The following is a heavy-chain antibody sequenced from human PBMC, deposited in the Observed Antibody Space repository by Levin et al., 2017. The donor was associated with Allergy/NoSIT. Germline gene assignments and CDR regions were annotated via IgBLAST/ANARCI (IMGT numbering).Heavy chain of an antibody. D-gene: IGHD1/OR15-1a*01. CDR2: ISWNSVSI. Sequence: GGSLRLSCAASGFTLNGYGMHWVRQIPGKGLEWVSGISWNSVSIVYADSVKGRFTISRDNAMNSLYLQMNSLRGEDTALYYCARRSLTSRGAFDIWGQGTMVTVSS. V-gene: IGHV3-9*01. CDR3: ARRSLTSRGAFDI. J-gene: IGHJ3*02. CDR1: GFTLNGYG.